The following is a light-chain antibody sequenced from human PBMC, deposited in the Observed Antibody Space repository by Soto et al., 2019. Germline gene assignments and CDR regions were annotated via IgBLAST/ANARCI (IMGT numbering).Light chain of an antibody. CDR3: QQYNKWPYT. Sequence: EIVMTQSPATLSVSPGERATLSCRASQSVATNLAWYQQKPGQSPRLLIYGASTRATGIPAGFSGDGSGTEFTLTISSLQSEDFAVYCCQQYNKWPYTFGQGTKLEIK. CDR2: GAS. V-gene: IGKV3-15*01. CDR1: QSVATN. J-gene: IGKJ2*01.